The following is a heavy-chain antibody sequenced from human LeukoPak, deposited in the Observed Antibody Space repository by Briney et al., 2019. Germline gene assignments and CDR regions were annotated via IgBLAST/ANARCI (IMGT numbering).Heavy chain of an antibody. D-gene: IGHD4-17*01. CDR1: GFTFSSYG. J-gene: IGHJ4*02. CDR3: AKESDYGDFPGD. V-gene: IGHV3-30*02. CDR2: IRYDGSNK. Sequence: GGSLRLSRAASGFTFSSYGMHWVRQAPGKGQEWVAFIRYDGSNKYYADSVKGRFTISRDYSKNTLYLQMNSLRAEDTAVYYCAKESDYGDFPGDWGQGTLVTVSS.